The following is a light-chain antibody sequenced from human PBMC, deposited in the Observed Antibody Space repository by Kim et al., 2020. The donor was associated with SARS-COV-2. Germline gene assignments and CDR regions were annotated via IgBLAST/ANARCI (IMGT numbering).Light chain of an antibody. V-gene: IGLV1-36*01. CDR1: SSNIENYA. Sequence: QSVLTQPPSVSEVPRQRVTISCSGSSSNIENYAVSWYQHLPGKAPRLLIYRDDLLSSGVSDRFSGSKSGTSASLAISGLQSEDEADYYCAVWDGSLNGWVFGGGTQLTV. CDR2: RDD. J-gene: IGLJ3*02. CDR3: AVWDGSLNGWV.